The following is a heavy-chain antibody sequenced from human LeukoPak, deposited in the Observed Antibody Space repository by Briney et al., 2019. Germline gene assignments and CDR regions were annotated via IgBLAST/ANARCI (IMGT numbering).Heavy chain of an antibody. D-gene: IGHD4-23*01. V-gene: IGHV3-23*01. CDR2: ISDSGGST. CDR3: AKDRGGNSGSAEYFQH. Sequence: PGGSLRLSCAVSGFTFSSYAMSWVRQAPGKGLEWVSAISDSGGSTYYADSVKGRFTISRDNSKNTLYLQVNSLRAEDTAVYYCAKDRGGNSGSAEYFQHWGQGTLVTVSS. CDR1: GFTFSSYA. J-gene: IGHJ1*01.